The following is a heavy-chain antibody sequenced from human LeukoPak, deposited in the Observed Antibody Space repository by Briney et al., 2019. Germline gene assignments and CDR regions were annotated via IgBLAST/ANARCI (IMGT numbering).Heavy chain of an antibody. V-gene: IGHV1-2*02. CDR2: INPNSGGT. CDR3: ARDYDYVWGSYRYFYFDY. Sequence: ASVKVSCKASGYTFTGYYMHWVRQAPGQGLEWMGWINPNSGGTNYAQKFQGRVTMTRDTSISTAYMELNSLRAEDTAVYYCARDYDYVWGSYRYFYFDYWGQGTLVTVSS. D-gene: IGHD3-16*02. J-gene: IGHJ4*02. CDR1: GYTFTGYY.